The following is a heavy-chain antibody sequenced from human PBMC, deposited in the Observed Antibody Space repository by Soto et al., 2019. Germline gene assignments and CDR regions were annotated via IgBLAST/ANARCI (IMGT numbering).Heavy chain of an antibody. Sequence: GGSLRLSCAASGFTFSSYAMHWVRQAPGKGLEWVAVISYDGSNKYYADSVKGRFTISRDNSKNTLYLQMNSLRAEDTAVYYCARDAPSWFDYGGNFQINYFDYWGQGT. V-gene: IGHV3-30-3*01. D-gene: IGHD4-17*01. J-gene: IGHJ4*02. CDR2: ISYDGSNK. CDR3: ARDAPSWFDYGGNFQINYFDY. CDR1: GFTFSSYA.